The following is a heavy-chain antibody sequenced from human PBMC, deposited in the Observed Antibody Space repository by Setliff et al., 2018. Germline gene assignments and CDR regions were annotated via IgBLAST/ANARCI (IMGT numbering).Heavy chain of an antibody. J-gene: IGHJ6*02. V-gene: IGHV3-74*01. CDR1: GFTFSTYW. CDR3: ARGYSSAWPNGMDV. Sequence: PGGSLRLSCAASGFTFSTYWMHWVRQAPGKGLVWVSRINSVGSTTNYADSVKGRFTISRDNAKNALYLQMNSLRVEDTAVYYCARGYSSAWPNGMDVWGQGTTVTVS. CDR2: INSVGSTT. D-gene: IGHD6-19*01.